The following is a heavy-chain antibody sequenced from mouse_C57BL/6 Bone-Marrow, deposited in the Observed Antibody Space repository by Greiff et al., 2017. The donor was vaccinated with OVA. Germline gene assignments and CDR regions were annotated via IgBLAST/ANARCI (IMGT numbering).Heavy chain of an antibody. CDR2: IHPSDSDT. J-gene: IGHJ4*01. CDR1: GYTFTSYW. D-gene: IGHD1-1*01. CDR3: ASIITTVVAHYYAMDY. Sequence: QVQLQQPGAELVKPGASVKVSCKASGYTFTSYWMHWVKQRPGQGLEWIGRIHPSDSDTNYNQKFKGKATLTVDKSSSTAYMQLSSLTSEDSAVYYCASIITTVVAHYYAMDYWGQGTSVTVSS. V-gene: IGHV1-74*01.